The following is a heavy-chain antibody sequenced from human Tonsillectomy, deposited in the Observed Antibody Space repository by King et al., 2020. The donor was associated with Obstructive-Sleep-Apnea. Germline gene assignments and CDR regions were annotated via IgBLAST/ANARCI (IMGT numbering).Heavy chain of an antibody. D-gene: IGHD1-1*01. Sequence: QLQESGPGLVKPSETLSLTCTVSGGSISSYYWSWIRQPAGKGLEWIGRIFTSGSTNYNPCLKSRVTLSVDTSKNHLSLKLSAVTAADTAVYYCARIRLDRGYGLDVWGQGTTVTVSS. J-gene: IGHJ6*02. V-gene: IGHV4-4*07. CDR3: ARIRLDRGYGLDV. CDR1: GGSISSYY. CDR2: IFTSGST.